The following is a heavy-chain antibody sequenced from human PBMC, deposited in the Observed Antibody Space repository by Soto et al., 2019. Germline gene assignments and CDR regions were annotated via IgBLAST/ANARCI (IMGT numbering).Heavy chain of an antibody. V-gene: IGHV1-18*01. Sequence: QVQLVQSGPEAKKPGASVKVSCKASGYTFTNYGLNWVRQAPGQGIAWMGWISAYNRHSKYSQIFLPRVIMTTVTSTSTAYMELRSLTTGDTAGYYVATKVAETTPGGYWGQGTLVPASP. D-gene: IGHD1-1*01. CDR2: ISAYNRHS. J-gene: IGHJ4*02. CDR1: GYTFTNYG. CDR3: ATKVAETTPGGY.